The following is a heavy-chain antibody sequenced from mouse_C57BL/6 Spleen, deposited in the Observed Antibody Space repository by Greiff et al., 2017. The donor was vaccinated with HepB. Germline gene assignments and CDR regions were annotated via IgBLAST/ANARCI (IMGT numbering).Heavy chain of an antibody. CDR3: ARTPYYYGSSHFDY. Sequence: QVQLQQSGPELVKPGASVKISCKASGYAFSSSWMNWVKQRPGKGLEWIGRIYPGDGDTNYNGKFKGKATLTADKSSSTAYMQLSSLTSEDSAVYFCARTPYYYGSSHFDYWGQGTTLTVSS. D-gene: IGHD1-1*01. V-gene: IGHV1-82*01. J-gene: IGHJ2*01. CDR1: GYAFSSSW. CDR2: IYPGDGDT.